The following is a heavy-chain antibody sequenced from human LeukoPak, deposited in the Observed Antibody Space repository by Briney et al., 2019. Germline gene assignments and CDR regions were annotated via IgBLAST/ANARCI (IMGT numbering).Heavy chain of an antibody. CDR3: ARDHNPSPYYYDRFDP. CDR2: IYTSGST. CDR1: GGSISSYY. D-gene: IGHD3-22*01. V-gene: IGHV4-4*07. Sequence: SETLSLTCTVSGGSISSYYWSWIRQPAGKGLEWIGRIYTSGSTNYNPSLKSRVTMSVDTSKNQFSLKLSSVTAADTAVYYCARDHNPSPYYYDRFDPWGQGTLVTVSS. J-gene: IGHJ5*02.